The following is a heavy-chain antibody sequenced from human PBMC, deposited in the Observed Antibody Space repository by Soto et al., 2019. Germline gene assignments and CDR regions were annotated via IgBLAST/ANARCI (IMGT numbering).Heavy chain of an antibody. CDR3: ARDSGTYYFDY. D-gene: IGHD1-26*01. V-gene: IGHV3-33*01. CDR1: GFTFSSSG. Sequence: PGGSLRLSCAASGFTFSSSGMHWVRQAPGKGLEWVAVIWYDGSNKYYADSVKGRFTISRDSSKNMLYLQMNSLRAEDTAVYYCARDSGTYYFDYWGQGTLVTVYS. J-gene: IGHJ4*02. CDR2: IWYDGSNK.